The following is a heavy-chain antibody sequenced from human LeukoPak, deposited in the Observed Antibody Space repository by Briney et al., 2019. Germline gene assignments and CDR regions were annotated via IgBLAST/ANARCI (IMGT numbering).Heavy chain of an antibody. V-gene: IGHV3-23*03. D-gene: IGHD6-13*01. Sequence: GGSLKLSCAASGFTFSDYSMSWVRQAPGKGLEWVSVIYSGGSTYYADSVKGRFTISRDNSKNTLYLQMNSLRAEDTAVYYCAKEHGGSSWYEDAFDIWGQGTMVTVSS. CDR1: GFTFSDYS. CDR3: AKEHGGSSWYEDAFDI. CDR2: IYSGGST. J-gene: IGHJ3*02.